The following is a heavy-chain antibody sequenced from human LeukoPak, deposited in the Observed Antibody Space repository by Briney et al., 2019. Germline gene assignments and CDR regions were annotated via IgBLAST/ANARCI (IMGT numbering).Heavy chain of an antibody. CDR3: AREGGLRYFGCLFSDAFEI. J-gene: IGHJ3*02. D-gene: IGHD3-9*01. CDR1: GFTFSSYS. V-gene: IGHV3-48*01. CDR2: ISSSSSTI. Sequence: GGSLRLSCAASGFTFSSYSMNWVRQAPGKGLEWVSYISSSSSTIYYADSVKGRFTISRDNAKNSLYLQMNSLRSEDTALYYCAREGGLRYFGCLFSDAFEIWGQRTMVTVSS.